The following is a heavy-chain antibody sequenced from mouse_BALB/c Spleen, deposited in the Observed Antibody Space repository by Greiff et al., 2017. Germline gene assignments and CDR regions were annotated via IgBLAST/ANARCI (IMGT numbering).Heavy chain of an antibody. CDR3: ARYIRYGSDYAMDY. Sequence: EVKVVESGPSLVKPSQTLSLTCSVTGDSITSGYWNWIRKFPGNKLEYMGYISYSGSTYYNPSLKSRISITRDTSKNQYYLQLNSVTTEDTATYYCARYIRYGSDYAMDYWGQGTSVTVSS. V-gene: IGHV3-8*02. D-gene: IGHD1-1*01. J-gene: IGHJ4*01. CDR1: GDSITSGY. CDR2: ISYSGST.